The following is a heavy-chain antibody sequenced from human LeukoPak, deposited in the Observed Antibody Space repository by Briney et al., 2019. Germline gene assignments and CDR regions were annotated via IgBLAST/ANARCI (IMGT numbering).Heavy chain of an antibody. V-gene: IGHV3-30*02. CDR1: GFTFSSYG. D-gene: IGHD6-6*01. Sequence: PGGSLRLSCAASGFTFSSYGMHWVRQAPGKWLEWVAFIRYDGTEKYYADSVKGRFTISRDNSKNTLHLQMSSLRPEDTAVYYCARVVIAARPHWFDPWGQGTLVTVSS. CDR3: ARVVIAARPHWFDP. J-gene: IGHJ5*02. CDR2: IRYDGTEK.